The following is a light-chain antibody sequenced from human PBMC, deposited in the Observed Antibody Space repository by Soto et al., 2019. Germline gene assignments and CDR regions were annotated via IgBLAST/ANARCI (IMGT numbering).Light chain of an antibody. J-gene: IGKJ1*01. Sequence: EIVLTQSPGTLSLSPGERATLSCRASQSGSNTYLAWYQQKPGQAPRLLMFDVSTRATGIPDRFSGSGSGTDFTLTISRLEPEDFAVYYCQQYGSSPRTFGQGTKVEIK. V-gene: IGKV3-20*01. CDR3: QQYGSSPRT. CDR2: DVS. CDR1: QSGSNTY.